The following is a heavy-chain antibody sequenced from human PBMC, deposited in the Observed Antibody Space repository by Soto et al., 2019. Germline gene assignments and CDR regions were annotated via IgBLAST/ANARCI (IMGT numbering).Heavy chain of an antibody. CDR3: ATSPKGYFGPTGCDS. V-gene: IGHV4-31*03. D-gene: IGHD1-26*01. J-gene: IGHJ4*02. CDR1: GGSINRGDFF. CDR2: IYNNGGT. Sequence: SETLSLTCSLSGGSINRGDFFWNWIRQHPGKDLEWIGYIYNNGGTYFHPSLESRVTISLDKSNSVCSLKLTSVTAADTAVYYCATSPKGYFGPTGCDSWGPGTLVTVSS.